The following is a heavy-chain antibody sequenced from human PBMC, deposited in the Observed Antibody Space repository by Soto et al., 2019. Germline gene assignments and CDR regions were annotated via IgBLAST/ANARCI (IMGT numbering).Heavy chain of an antibody. CDR2: IYYSGST. CDR3: ARDGVSGMDV. CDR1: VGSICRGDYY. D-gene: IGHD3-3*01. Sequence: SQIMSSTCPVSVGSICRGDYYSCWISQPPGKGLEWIGYIYYSGSTYYNPSLKSRVTISVDTSKNQFSLQLSSVTAPHTAVYYCARDGVSGMDVWGQGT. V-gene: IGHV4-30-4*01. J-gene: IGHJ6*02.